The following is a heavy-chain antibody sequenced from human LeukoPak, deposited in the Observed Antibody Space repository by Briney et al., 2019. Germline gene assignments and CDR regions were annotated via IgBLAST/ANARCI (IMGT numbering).Heavy chain of an antibody. Sequence: PGGSLRLSCAASGFSFSSYLMSWVRQAPGKGLEWVSYISSSSTIYYADSVKGRFTISRDSAKNSLYLQMNSLRAEDTAVYYCARGEQWLTPSPHGMDVWGQGTTVTVSS. CDR2: ISSSSTI. V-gene: IGHV3-48*01. J-gene: IGHJ6*02. CDR1: GFSFSSYL. D-gene: IGHD6-19*01. CDR3: ARGEQWLTPSPHGMDV.